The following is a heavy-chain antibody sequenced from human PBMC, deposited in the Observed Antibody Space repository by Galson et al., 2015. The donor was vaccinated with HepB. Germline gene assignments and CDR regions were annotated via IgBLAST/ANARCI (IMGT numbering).Heavy chain of an antibody. J-gene: IGHJ4*02. Sequence: SLRLSCAASGFTFSSYSMNWVRQAPGKGLEWVSSISSSSSYIYYADSVKGRFTISRDNAKNSLYLQMNSLRAEDTAVYYCARDADILTGKQPPHPIDYWGQGTLVTVSS. CDR1: GFTFSSYS. V-gene: IGHV3-21*01. CDR2: ISSSSSYI. D-gene: IGHD3-9*01. CDR3: ARDADILTGKQPPHPIDY.